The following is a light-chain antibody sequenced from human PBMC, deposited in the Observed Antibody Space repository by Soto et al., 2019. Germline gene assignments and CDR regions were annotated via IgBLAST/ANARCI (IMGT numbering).Light chain of an antibody. J-gene: IGKJ5*01. CDR3: QQRSNWPPIT. CDR2: DAS. V-gene: IGKV3-11*01. CDR1: QSVSSY. Sequence: EIVLTQSPATLSLSPGEEATLSCRASQSVSSYLAWYQQKPGQAPRLLIYDASNRATGIPARFSGSGSGTDFTLTISSLEPEDFAVYYCQQRSNWPPITLGQGTRLEIK.